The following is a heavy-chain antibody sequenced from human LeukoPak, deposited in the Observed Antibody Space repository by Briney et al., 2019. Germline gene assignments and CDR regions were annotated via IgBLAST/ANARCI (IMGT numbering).Heavy chain of an antibody. CDR2: ISAYNGNT. CDR1: GYTFTSYG. Sequence: GASVKVSCKASGYTFTSYGISWVRQAPGQGLEWMGWISAYNGNTNYAQKLQGRVTMTTDTSTSTAYMELRSLRADDTAVYYCARVIRKGTYYDCGMDVWGQGTTVTVSS. J-gene: IGHJ6*02. D-gene: IGHD1-14*01. V-gene: IGHV1-18*01. CDR3: ARVIRKGTYYDCGMDV.